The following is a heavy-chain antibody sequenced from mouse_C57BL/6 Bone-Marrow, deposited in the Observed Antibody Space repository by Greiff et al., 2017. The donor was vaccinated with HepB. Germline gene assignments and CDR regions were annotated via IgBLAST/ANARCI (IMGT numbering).Heavy chain of an antibody. D-gene: IGHD1-1*01. CDR3: ARRYYYGSSYDWYFDV. CDR2: ISSGSSTI. CDR1: GFTFSDYG. J-gene: IGHJ1*03. V-gene: IGHV5-17*01. Sequence: EVHLVESGGGLVKPGGSLKLSCAASGFTFSDYGMHWVRQAPEKGLEWVAYISSGSSTIYYADTVKGRFTISRDNAKNTLFLQMTSLRSEDTAMYYCARRYYYGSSYDWYFDVWGTGTTVTVSS.